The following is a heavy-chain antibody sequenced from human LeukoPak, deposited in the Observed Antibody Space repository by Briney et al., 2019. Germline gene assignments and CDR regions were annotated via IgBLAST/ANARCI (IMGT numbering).Heavy chain of an antibody. Sequence: GASVKVSCKASGGTFSSYAISWVRQAPGQGLEWMGWISAYNGNTNYAQKFQGRVTMTTDTSTSTVYMELRSLRSDDTAVYYCARGDTVTNKFDYWGQGTLVTVSS. CDR2: ISAYNGNT. CDR3: ARGDTVTNKFDY. D-gene: IGHD4-17*01. V-gene: IGHV1-18*01. J-gene: IGHJ4*02. CDR1: GGTFSSYA.